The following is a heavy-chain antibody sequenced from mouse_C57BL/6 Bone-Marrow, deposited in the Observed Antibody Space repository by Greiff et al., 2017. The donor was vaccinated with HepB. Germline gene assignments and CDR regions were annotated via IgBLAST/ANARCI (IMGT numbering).Heavy chain of an antibody. J-gene: IGHJ3*01. V-gene: IGHV1-81*01. CDR2: IYPRSGNT. D-gene: IGHD2-4*01. CDR3: AREGDYGFAY. CDR1: GYTFTSYG. Sequence: VQLVESGAELARPGASVKLSCKASGYTFTSYGISWVKQRTGQGLEWIGEIYPRSGNTYYNEKFKGKATLTADKSSSTAYMELRSLTSEDSAVYFCAREGDYGFAYWGQGTLVTVSA.